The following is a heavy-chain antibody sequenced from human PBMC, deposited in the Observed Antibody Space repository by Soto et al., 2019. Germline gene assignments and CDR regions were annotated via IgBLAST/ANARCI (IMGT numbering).Heavy chain of an antibody. Sequence: QVQLVQSGPEVRKPGASVKVSCEASGYTFTTSGISWVRQVPGQGLEWMGWISTYNGDTNSAQNFQGRVLMTADTSTGTAYMELMSLKSDDTAVYYCAREGSWPYYYYGLDAWGQGTTVTVSS. J-gene: IGHJ6*02. D-gene: IGHD1-26*01. CDR2: ISTYNGDT. V-gene: IGHV1-18*01. CDR3: AREGSWPYYYYGLDA. CDR1: GYTFTTSG.